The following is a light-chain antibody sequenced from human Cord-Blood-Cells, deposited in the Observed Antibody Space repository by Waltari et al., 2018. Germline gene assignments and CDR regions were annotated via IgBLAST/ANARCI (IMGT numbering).Light chain of an antibody. V-gene: IGLV3-27*01. CDR3: YSAADNNRV. CDR2: KNS. Sequence: SYELTQPSSVSVSPGQTARINCSGDVLAKKYARWFQQKPGQAPVLVIYKNSEWPPGIPERFSGSSSGTTVTLTISGAQVEDEADYYCYSAADNNRVFGGGTKLTVL. J-gene: IGLJ3*02. CDR1: VLAKKY.